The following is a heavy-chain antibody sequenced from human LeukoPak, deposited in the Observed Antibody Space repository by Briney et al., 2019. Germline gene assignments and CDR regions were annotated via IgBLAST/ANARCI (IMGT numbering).Heavy chain of an antibody. J-gene: IGHJ4*02. CDR2: ISTNGVNT. V-gene: IGHV3-64*01. CDR1: GFTFSTYA. Sequence: GGSQSLSCAPSGFTFSTYAMQWARHAPGEGRECVSAISTNGVNTHYTNSVKGRFTISRDNSKNTLYLQMGSLRAEEMAVYYCAREGYLTSNRSYVDYWGQGTLVTVSS. CDR3: AREGYLTSNRSYVDY. D-gene: IGHD2-2*01.